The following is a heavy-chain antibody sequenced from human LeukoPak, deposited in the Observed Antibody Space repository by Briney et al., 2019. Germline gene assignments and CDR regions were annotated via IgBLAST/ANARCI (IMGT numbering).Heavy chain of an antibody. D-gene: IGHD2-15*01. CDR1: GGSFSGYY. Sequence: SETLSLTCAVYGGSFSGYYWSWIRQPPGKGLEWIGEINHSGSTNYNPSLKSRVTISVDTSKNQFPLKLSSVTAADTAAYYCARLVVVAAYYYYGMDVWGQGTTVTVSS. V-gene: IGHV4-34*01. CDR3: ARLVVVAAYYYYGMDV. J-gene: IGHJ6*02. CDR2: INHSGST.